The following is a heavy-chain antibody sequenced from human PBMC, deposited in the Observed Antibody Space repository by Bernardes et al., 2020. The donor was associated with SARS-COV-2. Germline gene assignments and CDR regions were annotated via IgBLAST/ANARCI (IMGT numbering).Heavy chain of an antibody. Sequence: GGSLSLSCAASGFTFSNYDMHWVRQVTGKGLEWVSGIATDGETYYPASVKGRFSISSENAKNSMYLQMNSLSAGDTAMYYCAGRGSGLYWYFDLWGRGTLVTVSS. V-gene: IGHV3-13*01. CDR3: AGRGSGLYWYFDL. CDR2: IATDGET. CDR1: GFTFSNYD. J-gene: IGHJ2*01.